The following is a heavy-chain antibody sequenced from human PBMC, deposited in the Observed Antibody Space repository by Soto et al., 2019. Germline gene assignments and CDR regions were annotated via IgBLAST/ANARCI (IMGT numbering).Heavy chain of an antibody. D-gene: IGHD5-12*01. CDR3: AKSTYNGYQFDY. J-gene: IGHJ4*02. CDR1: GFTFSSYG. Sequence: QVQLVESGGGVVQPGRSLRLSCAASGFTFSSYGMHWVRQAPGKGLEGVAVISYDGSNKYYADSVKGRFTISRDNSKNTLYLQMNSLRAEDTAVYYCAKSTYNGYQFDYWGQGTLVTVSS. CDR2: ISYDGSNK. V-gene: IGHV3-30*18.